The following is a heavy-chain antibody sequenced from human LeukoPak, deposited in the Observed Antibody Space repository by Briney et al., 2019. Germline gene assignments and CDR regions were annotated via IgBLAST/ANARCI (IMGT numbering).Heavy chain of an antibody. CDR1: GFTFSSYS. CDR2: ISSSGTYM. J-gene: IGHJ4*02. V-gene: IGHV3-21*01. CDR3: ARDLPHGY. Sequence: PGGSLRLSCAASGFTFSSYSVNWVRQAPGKGLEWVSSISSSGTYMYYADSVRGRFTISRDNAENSLYLQMNSLRAEDTAVYYCARDLPHGYWGQGTLVIVSS.